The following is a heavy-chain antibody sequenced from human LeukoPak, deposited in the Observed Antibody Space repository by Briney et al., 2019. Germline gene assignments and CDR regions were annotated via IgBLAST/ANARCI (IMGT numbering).Heavy chain of an antibody. J-gene: IGHJ4*02. CDR1: GFTFSSYA. D-gene: IGHD3-9*01. CDR3: AKWGDYDILTGYYDSDY. Sequence: GRSLRLSCAASGFTFSSYAMHWVRQAPGKGLEWVSAVSGRDDSTYYADSVKGRFTISRDNSKNTLYLQMNSLRAEDTAVYYCAKWGDYDILTGYYDSDYWGQGTLVTVSS. CDR2: VSGRDDST. V-gene: IGHV3-23*01.